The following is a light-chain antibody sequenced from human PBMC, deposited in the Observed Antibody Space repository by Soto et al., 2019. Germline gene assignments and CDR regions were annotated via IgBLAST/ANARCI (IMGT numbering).Light chain of an antibody. J-gene: IGKJ1*01. CDR3: HQYGRSPWT. V-gene: IGKV3-20*01. Sequence: EIVLTQSPGTLSLSPGQRATLSCRASEGVASNYLAWYQHKPGQSPRLLLFGAPNRATGIPDRFSGSGSGADFTLTISRVEPEDFAVYYCHQYGRSPWTLGQGPRWIT. CDR2: GAP. CDR1: EGVASNY.